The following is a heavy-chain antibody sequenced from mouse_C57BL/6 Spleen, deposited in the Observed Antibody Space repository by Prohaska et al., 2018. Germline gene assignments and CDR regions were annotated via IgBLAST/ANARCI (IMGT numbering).Heavy chain of an antibody. CDR3: MRYGNYWYFDV. Sequence: EVQLLETGGGLVQPGGSRGLSCEGSGFTFSVFWMSWVRQTPGKTLEWIGDINSDGSAINYAPSIKDRFTIFRDNDKSTLYLQMSNVRSEDTATYFCMRYGNYWYFDVWGTGTTVTVSS. CDR1: GFTFSVFW. V-gene: IGHV11-2*01. CDR2: INSDGSAI. J-gene: IGHJ1*03. D-gene: IGHD2-1*01.